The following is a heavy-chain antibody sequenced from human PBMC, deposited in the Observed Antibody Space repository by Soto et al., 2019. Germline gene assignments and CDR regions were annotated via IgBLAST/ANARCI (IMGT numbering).Heavy chain of an antibody. Sequence: PGGSLRLSCAASGFIFTNYPMNWVRQAPGKGLEWVSVIGGRGNSAYYADSVQGRFTISRDNSKNTLSLQMSSLTADDTAIYYCVREGRGSFDFWGRGTMVTV. CDR2: IGGRGNSA. D-gene: IGHD5-12*01. J-gene: IGHJ3*01. V-gene: IGHV3-23*01. CDR1: GFIFTNYP. CDR3: VREGRGSFDF.